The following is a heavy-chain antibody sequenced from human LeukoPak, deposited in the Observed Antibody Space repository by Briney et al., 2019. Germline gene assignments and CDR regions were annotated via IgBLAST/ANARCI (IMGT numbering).Heavy chain of an antibody. V-gene: IGHV4-59*01. CDR2: ISNSGTT. CDR1: GGSINDYY. Sequence: SETLSLTCTVSGGSINDYYWTWIRQAPGKGLEWLGYISNSGTTDYNPSPKSRVTMSVDTSKNEFSLKVTSVTAADTAMYYRARVVRGAVTSNCFDPWGQGTLVTVSS. D-gene: IGHD4-17*01. CDR3: ARVVRGAVTSNCFDP. J-gene: IGHJ5*02.